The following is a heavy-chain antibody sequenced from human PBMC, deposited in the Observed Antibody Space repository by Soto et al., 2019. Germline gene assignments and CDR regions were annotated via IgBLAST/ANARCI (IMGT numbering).Heavy chain of an antibody. CDR2: IKSKTDGGTT. Sequence: EVQLVESGGGLVKPGVSLRLSCAASGFTFSNAWMSWVRQAPGKGLEWVGRIKSKTDGGTTDYAAPVKGRFTISRDDSKNTLYLQMNSLKTEDTAVYYCTTFITMVRGVIGNWGQGTLVTVSS. V-gene: IGHV3-15*01. J-gene: IGHJ4*02. D-gene: IGHD3-10*01. CDR3: TTFITMVRGVIGN. CDR1: GFTFSNAW.